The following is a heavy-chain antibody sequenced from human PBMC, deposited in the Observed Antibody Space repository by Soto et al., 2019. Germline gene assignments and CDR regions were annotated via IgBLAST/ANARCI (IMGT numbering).Heavy chain of an antibody. D-gene: IGHD1-20*01. J-gene: IGHJ6*02. CDR1: VGSISSYY. CDR3: ARGGTINYYYGMDV. V-gene: IGHV4-59*01. Sequence: SETLSLTCTVSVGSISSYYWSWIRQPPGKGLEWIGYIYYSGSTNYNPSLKSRVTISVDTSKNQFSLKLSSVTAADTAVYYCARGGTINYYYGMDVWGQGTTVTVSS. CDR2: IYYSGST.